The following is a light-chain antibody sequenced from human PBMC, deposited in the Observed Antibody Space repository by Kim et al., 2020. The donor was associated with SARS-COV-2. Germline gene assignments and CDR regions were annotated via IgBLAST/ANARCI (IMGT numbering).Light chain of an antibody. CDR3: QQYGSSPRT. CDR2: STS. CDR1: QSVSNNY. V-gene: IGKV3-20*01. J-gene: IGKJ2*01. Sequence: LSPGERATLSCRASQSVSNNYLAWYQQKPGQAPRLLIYSTSDRATGIPDRFSGSGSGTDFTLTISRLEPEDFAVYYCQQYGSSPRTFGQGTKLEI.